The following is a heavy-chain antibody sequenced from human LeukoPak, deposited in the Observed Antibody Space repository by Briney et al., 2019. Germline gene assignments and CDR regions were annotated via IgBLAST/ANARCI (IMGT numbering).Heavy chain of an antibody. Sequence: PSENLSLTCTVSGGSISSYYWSWIRQPPGKGLEWIGYIYYSGSTNYNPSLKSRVTISVDTSKNQFSLKLSSVTAADTAVYYCARDAGSGSLDVWGQGTTVTVSS. CDR3: ARDAGSGSLDV. V-gene: IGHV4-59*01. CDR2: IYYSGST. J-gene: IGHJ6*02. D-gene: IGHD6-19*01. CDR1: GGSISSYY.